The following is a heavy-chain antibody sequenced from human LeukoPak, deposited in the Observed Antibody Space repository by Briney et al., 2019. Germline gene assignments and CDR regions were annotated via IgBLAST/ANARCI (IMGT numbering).Heavy chain of an antibody. CDR1: GVSISSGGYY. CDR3: ARAEGYYTQFDY. J-gene: IGHJ4*02. V-gene: IGHV4-30-2*01. CDR2: IYHSGSI. D-gene: IGHD2-2*02. Sequence: SSETLSLTCIVSGVSISSGGYYWSWIRQPPGKGLEWIGYIYHSGSIYYNPSLKSRVTISVDRSKNQFSLNLSSVTAADTAMYYCARAEGYYTQFDYWGQGTLVTVSS.